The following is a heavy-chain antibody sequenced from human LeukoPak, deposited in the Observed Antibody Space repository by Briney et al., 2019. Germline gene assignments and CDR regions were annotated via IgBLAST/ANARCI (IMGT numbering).Heavy chain of an antibody. CDR3: ARISTYHDFWSGYYTHYYYMDV. D-gene: IGHD3-3*01. J-gene: IGHJ6*03. CDR1: GGSISSYY. Sequence: PSETLSLTCTVSGGSISSYYWSWIRQPAGKGLECIGRIYTSGSTNYNPSLKSRVTMSVDTSKNQFSLKLSSVTAADTAVYYCARISTYHDFWSGYYTHYYYMDVWGKRTTVTVSS. CDR2: IYTSGST. V-gene: IGHV4-4*07.